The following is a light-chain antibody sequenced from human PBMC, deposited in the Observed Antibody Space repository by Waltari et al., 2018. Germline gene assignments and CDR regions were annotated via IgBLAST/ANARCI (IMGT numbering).Light chain of an antibody. CDR1: SSDVGAYNL. J-gene: IGLJ3*02. V-gene: IGLV2-14*03. CDR2: DVT. Sequence: QSALTQPASVSGSLGQSITISCTGGSSDVGAYNLVSWYQQHPGKAPKVMIYDVTERPSGISNRFSGSKSGYTASLTISGLQAEDEAGYYCGSFTTSYTWVFGGGTTLTVL. CDR3: GSFTTSYTWV.